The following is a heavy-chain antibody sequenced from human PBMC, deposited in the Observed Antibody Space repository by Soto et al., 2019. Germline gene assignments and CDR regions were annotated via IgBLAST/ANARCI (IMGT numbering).Heavy chain of an antibody. D-gene: IGHD1-26*01. CDR3: AVDGGRHSGGIDY. CDR1: GGTFSSYS. CDR2: IIPIFGTA. Sequence: QVQLVQSGAEVKKPGSSVKVSCKASGGTFSSYSINWVRQAPGQGLEWMGEIIPIFGTANYAQKFQGRVTITADEYTSTAYMELSSLRSEETAVYYCAVDGGRHSGGIDYWGQGTMVTVSS. V-gene: IGHV1-69*01. J-gene: IGHJ4*02.